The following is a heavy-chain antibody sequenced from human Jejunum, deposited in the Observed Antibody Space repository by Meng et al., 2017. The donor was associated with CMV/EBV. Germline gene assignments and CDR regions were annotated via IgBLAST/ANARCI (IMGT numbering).Heavy chain of an antibody. D-gene: IGHD4-23*01. Sequence: GYTFTTDYMHWVRQAPGQGLEWMGVINPSGGLTDYTQKFQGRVTVTRDTSTSTVYMDLSSLRSEDTAVYYCARGQSTLWWYNIDYWGQGTLVTVSS. V-gene: IGHV1-46*01. CDR2: INPSGGLT. CDR1: GYTFTTDY. CDR3: ARGQSTLWWYNIDY. J-gene: IGHJ4*02.